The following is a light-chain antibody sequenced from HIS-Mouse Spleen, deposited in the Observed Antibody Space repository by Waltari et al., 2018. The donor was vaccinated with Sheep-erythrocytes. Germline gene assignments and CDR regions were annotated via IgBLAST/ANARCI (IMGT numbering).Light chain of an antibody. V-gene: IGKV1D-13*01. Sequence: AIQLTQSPSSLSASVGDRVTITCRASQGISSALAWYQQNPGKAPKLLIYDASRLESGVPSRFSGSGSGTDFTLTISSLQPEDFATYYCQQFNNYPRTFGQGTKVEIK. CDR2: DAS. CDR1: QGISSA. CDR3: QQFNNYPRT. J-gene: IGKJ1*01.